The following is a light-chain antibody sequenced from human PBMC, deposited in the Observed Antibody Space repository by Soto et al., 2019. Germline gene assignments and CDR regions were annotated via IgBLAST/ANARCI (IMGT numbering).Light chain of an antibody. Sequence: QSALTQPASVSGSPGQSITISCTGTSSDVGGYKYVSWYQQHPDKAPKLIIFEVSNRPSGISSRFSGSKSGNTASLTISGLQAEDEADYYCCSLALRSTLIFGGGTKLTVL. CDR1: SSDVGGYKY. J-gene: IGLJ2*01. V-gene: IGLV2-14*01. CDR3: CSLALRSTLI. CDR2: EVS.